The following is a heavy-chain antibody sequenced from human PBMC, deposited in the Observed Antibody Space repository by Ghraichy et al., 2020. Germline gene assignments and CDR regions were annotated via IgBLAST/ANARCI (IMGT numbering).Heavy chain of an antibody. J-gene: IGHJ1*01. CDR1: GFTFSSDS. V-gene: IGHV3-21*01. CDR2: ISSRSSYI. D-gene: IGHD3-22*01. CDR3: ARDRFHSYDSSGLTNHFQH. Sequence: GSLRLSCAASGFTFSSDSMNWVRQAPGKGLEWVSSISSRSSYIYYADSVKGRFTISRDNAKNSLYLQMNSLRAEDTAVYYCARDRFHSYDSSGLTNHFQHWGQGTLVTVSS.